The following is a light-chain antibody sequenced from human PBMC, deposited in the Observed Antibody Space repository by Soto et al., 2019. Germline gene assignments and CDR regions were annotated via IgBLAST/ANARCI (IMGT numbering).Light chain of an antibody. J-gene: IGLJ3*02. V-gene: IGLV2-14*03. Sequence: QSALTQPASVSGSPGQSFTIPCTGSSSDVGAYHSVSWYQQHPGKAPKLIIFDVSNRPSGVSNHFSGSKSGNTASLTISGLQAEDEADYYCSSFTDTGTVMFGGGTKLTVL. CDR2: DVS. CDR3: SSFTDTGTVM. CDR1: SSDVGAYHS.